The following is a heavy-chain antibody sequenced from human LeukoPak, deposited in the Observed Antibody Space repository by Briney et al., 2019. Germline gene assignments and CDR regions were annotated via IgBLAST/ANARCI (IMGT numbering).Heavy chain of an antibody. CDR1: GYSFTNYW. V-gene: IGHV5-51*01. D-gene: IGHD4-11*01. J-gene: IGHJ5*02. CDR2: IYPGDSDT. CDR3: ARHRGPMGDYSNH. Sequence: GESLKISCKGSGYSFTNYWIGWVRQMPGKGLEWMGLIYPGDSDTRNSPSFQGQVTISADKSISTAYLQWSSLKASDTAMYYCARHRGPMGDYSNHWGQGTLVTVSS.